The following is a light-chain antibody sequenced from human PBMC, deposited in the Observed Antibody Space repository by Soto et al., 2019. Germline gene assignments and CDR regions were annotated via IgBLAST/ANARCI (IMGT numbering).Light chain of an antibody. Sequence: DIQMTQSPSSLSASVGDRVTITCRASQGIVNSLAWFQQRPGKAPQSLIYAASRLESGVPSKFSGNGSGTDFTLTISRLEPEDFAVYYCQQYGSSGTFGQGTKVEIK. CDR2: AAS. V-gene: IGKV1-16*02. CDR1: QGIVNS. J-gene: IGKJ1*01. CDR3: QQYGSSGT.